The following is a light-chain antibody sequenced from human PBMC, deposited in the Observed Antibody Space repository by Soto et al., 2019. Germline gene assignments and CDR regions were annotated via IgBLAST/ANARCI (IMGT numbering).Light chain of an antibody. CDR1: FSDVGSYNL. V-gene: IGLV2-23*01. CDR2: EDT. Sequence: QSALTQPASVSGSPGQSITISCTGTFSDVGSYNLVSWYQQHPGKAPKLMIYEDTKRPSGVSNRFSGSKSGYTASLTISGLQAEDEADYYCCSYAGSSTVVFGGWTKLTVL. CDR3: CSYAGSSTVV. J-gene: IGLJ2*01.